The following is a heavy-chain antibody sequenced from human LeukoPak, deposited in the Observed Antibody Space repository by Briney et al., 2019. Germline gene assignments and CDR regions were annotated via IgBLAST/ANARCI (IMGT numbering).Heavy chain of an antibody. CDR3: ARESVTMVRGVHYYFDY. CDR1: GFTFSSYS. CDR2: ISSSSSYI. Sequence: GGSLRLSCAASGFTFSSYSMNWVRQAPGKGLEWVSSISSSSSYIYYADSVKGRFTISRDDAKNSLYLQMNSLRAEDTAVYYCARESVTMVRGVHYYFDYWGQGTLVTVSS. V-gene: IGHV3-21*01. D-gene: IGHD3-10*01. J-gene: IGHJ4*02.